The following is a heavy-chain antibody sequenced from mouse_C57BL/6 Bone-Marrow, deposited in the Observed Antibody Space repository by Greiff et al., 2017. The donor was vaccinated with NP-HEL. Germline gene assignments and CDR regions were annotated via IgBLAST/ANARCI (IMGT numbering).Heavy chain of an antibody. D-gene: IGHD2-10*01. CDR2: IWSGGST. V-gene: IGHV2-2*01. CDR3: ARSYYGNEPEFAY. Sequence: VQRVESGPGLVQPSQSLSITCTVSGFSLTSYGVHWVRQSPGKGLEWLGVIWSGGSTDYNAAFISRLSISKDNSKSQVFFKMNSLQADDTAIYYCARSYYGNEPEFAYWGQGTLVTVSA. J-gene: IGHJ3*01. CDR1: GFSLTSYG.